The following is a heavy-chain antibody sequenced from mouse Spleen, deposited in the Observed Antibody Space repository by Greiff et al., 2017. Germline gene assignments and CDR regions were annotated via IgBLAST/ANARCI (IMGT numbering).Heavy chain of an antibody. V-gene: IGHV1-54*01. CDR3: AREELTTVGFDY. Sequence: QVQLQQSGAELVRPGTSVKVSCKASGYAFTNYLIEWVKQRPGQGLEWIGVINPGSGGTNYNEKFKGKATLTADKSSSTAYMQLSSLTSEDSAVYFCAREELTTVGFDYWGQGTTLTVSS. CDR2: INPGSGGT. CDR1: GYAFTNYL. D-gene: IGHD1-1*01. J-gene: IGHJ2*01.